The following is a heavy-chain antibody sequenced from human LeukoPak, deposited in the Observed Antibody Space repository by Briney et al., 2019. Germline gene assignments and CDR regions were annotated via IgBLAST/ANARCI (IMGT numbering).Heavy chain of an antibody. CDR1: GGSFSGYY. J-gene: IGHJ4*02. CDR2: INHSGST. CDR3: VTYYFDSSGPKKNY. V-gene: IGHV4-34*01. Sequence: SETLSLTCAVYGGSFSGYYWSWIRQPPGKGLEGIGEINHSGSTNYNPSLKSRVTISVDTSKKQFSLKLSSVTAADTAVYYCVTYYFDSSGPKKNYWGQGTLVTVSS. D-gene: IGHD3-22*01.